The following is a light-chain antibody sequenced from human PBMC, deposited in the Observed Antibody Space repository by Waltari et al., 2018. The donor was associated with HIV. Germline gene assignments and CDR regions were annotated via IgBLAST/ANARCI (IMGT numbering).Light chain of an antibody. Sequence: FMLTQPHSVSESPGKPVTISRTRNSRGIASNYVQWYQQRPGSAPTTVIYEHNKRPSGVSDRFSGSIDTSSNSASLTISGLKTEDEADYYCQSYDNNNVIFGGGTKLTVL. V-gene: IGLV6-57*03. CDR1: SRGIASNY. CDR3: QSYDNNNVI. J-gene: IGLJ2*01. CDR2: EHN.